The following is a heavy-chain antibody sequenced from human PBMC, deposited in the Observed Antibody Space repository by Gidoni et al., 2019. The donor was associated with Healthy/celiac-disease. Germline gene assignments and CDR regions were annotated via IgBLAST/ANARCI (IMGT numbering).Heavy chain of an antibody. J-gene: IGHJ4*02. D-gene: IGHD3-22*01. CDR2: INPSGGST. CDR3: ARKSGHYYDTIDY. V-gene: IGHV1-46*01. Sequence: VQLAQSGAAVQKLRAFLKVSSKASGYTFTSYYLHWVRQAPGQGLEWMGIINPSGGSTSYAQKFQGRVTMTRDTSTSTVYMELSSLRSEDTAVYYCARKSGHYYDTIDYWGQGTLVTVSS. CDR1: GYTFTSYY.